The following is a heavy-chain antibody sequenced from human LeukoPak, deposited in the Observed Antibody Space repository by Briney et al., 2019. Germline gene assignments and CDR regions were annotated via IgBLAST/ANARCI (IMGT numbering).Heavy chain of an antibody. CDR1: GESISTGALC. CDR2: VFRSGIS. D-gene: IGHD3-3*01. J-gene: IGHJ5*02. Sequence: PSETLSLTCTVSGESISTGALCWAWIRPPPGKGLNWIVSVFRSGISYSNPSLESRVAISVDASKSQFSLKVTSVTAADTAIYYCARDVLTWRDTPFFLPWGPRAL. V-gene: IGHV4-39*07. CDR3: ARDVLTWRDTPFFLP.